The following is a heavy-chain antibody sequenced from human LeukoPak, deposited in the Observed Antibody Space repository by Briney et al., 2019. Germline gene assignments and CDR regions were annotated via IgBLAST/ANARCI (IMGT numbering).Heavy chain of an antibody. CDR2: IHYRGSS. CDR3: ARHSSGGVVPDFDY. Sequence: GSLRLSCAASRFTFNTYAMSWVRQAPGKGLEWVAYIHYRGSSNYNPSLKSRVTISVDTSKNQFSLKLSSVTAEDTAVYYCARHSSGGVVPDFDYWGQGTLVTVSS. V-gene: IGHV4-59*08. J-gene: IGHJ4*02. D-gene: IGHD3-3*01. CDR1: RFTFNTYA.